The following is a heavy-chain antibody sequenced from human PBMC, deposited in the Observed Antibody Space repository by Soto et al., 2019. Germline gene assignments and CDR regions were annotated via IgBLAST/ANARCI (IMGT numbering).Heavy chain of an antibody. CDR3: VKDLRPNRGWFGP. Sequence: GGSLRLSCAASGFTFSDHYMDWVRQAPGKGLEWVSGISGDGTRTYYGDSVKGRFTISRDNSKNTVFLQMNSLRAEDTALYYCVKDLRPNRGWFGPWGQGTRVTVSS. V-gene: IGHV3-23*01. CDR1: GFTFSDHY. J-gene: IGHJ5*02. CDR2: ISGDGTRT. D-gene: IGHD3-3*01.